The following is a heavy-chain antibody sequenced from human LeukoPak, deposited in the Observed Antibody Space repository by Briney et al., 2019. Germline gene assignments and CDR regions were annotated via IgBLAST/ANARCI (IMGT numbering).Heavy chain of an antibody. CDR1: GGTFSSYA. CDR2: ISAYNGNT. D-gene: IGHD1-26*01. CDR3: ARDPSSGRSFDY. V-gene: IGHV1-18*01. J-gene: IGHJ4*02. Sequence: ASVKVSCKASGGTFSSYAISWVRQAPGQGREWMGWISAYNGNTNYAQKLQGRVTMTTDTSTSTAYMELRSLRSDDTAVYYCARDPSSGRSFDYWGQGTLVTVSS.